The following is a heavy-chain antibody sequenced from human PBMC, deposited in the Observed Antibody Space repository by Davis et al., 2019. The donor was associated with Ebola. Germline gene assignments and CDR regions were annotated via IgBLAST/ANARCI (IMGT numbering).Heavy chain of an antibody. V-gene: IGHV5-51*01. CDR2: IYPGDSDT. J-gene: IGHJ4*02. CDR1: GYSFTSYW. D-gene: IGHD4/OR15-4a*01. CDR3: ARQASLYGAIDY. Sequence: ESLNLSCKCPGYSFTSYWIGWVRQLPGKGLEWMGIIYPGDSDTRYSPSFEGQVTISVDRSITTAHLQWSSLKASDTAIDYCARQASLYGAIDYWGQGTLVTVSS.